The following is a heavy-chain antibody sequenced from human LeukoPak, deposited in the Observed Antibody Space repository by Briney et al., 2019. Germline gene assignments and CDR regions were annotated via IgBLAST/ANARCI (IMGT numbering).Heavy chain of an antibody. CDR2: INPNSGGT. Sequence: ASVKVSCKASGYTFTGYYMHWVRQAPGQGLEWMGWINPNSGGTNYAQKSQGRVTMTRDTSISTAYMELSRLRSDDTAVYYCARDLTDSSGYYYVNYYYYMDVWGKGTTVTVSS. V-gene: IGHV1-2*02. D-gene: IGHD3-22*01. J-gene: IGHJ6*03. CDR3: ARDLTDSSGYYYVNYYYYMDV. CDR1: GYTFTGYY.